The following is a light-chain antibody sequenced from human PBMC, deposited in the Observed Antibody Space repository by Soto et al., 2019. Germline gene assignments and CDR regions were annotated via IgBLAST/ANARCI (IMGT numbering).Light chain of an antibody. Sequence: DIQMTQSPSSLSASVGDRVTITCRASQSISSYLNWYQQKPGKAPKILIYGASNLQSGVPSRFSGSGSGTDFTLTISSLQPEDFATYYCQQSDNTPRTFGQGTKV. CDR2: GAS. V-gene: IGKV1-39*01. CDR3: QQSDNTPRT. J-gene: IGKJ1*01. CDR1: QSISSY.